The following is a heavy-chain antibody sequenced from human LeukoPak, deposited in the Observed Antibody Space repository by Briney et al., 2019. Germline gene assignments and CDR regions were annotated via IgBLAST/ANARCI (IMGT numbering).Heavy chain of an antibody. D-gene: IGHD6-13*01. CDR3: AKGRYRSSWPGFDP. Sequence: PGGSLRLSCAASGFTFSTYAMNWVRQAPGKGLEWVSGISGGGGSTYYADPVKGRFTISRDNSKNTLYLQMTSLRADDTALYYCAKGRYRSSWPGFDPWGRGTLVTVSS. CDR1: GFTFSTYA. J-gene: IGHJ5*02. CDR2: ISGGGGST. V-gene: IGHV3-23*01.